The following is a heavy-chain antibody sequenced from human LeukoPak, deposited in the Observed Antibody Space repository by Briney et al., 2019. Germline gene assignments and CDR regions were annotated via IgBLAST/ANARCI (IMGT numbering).Heavy chain of an antibody. Sequence: GGSLRLSCAASGFTFSSYALSWVRQAPGKGLEWVSAISGSGGSTYYADSVKGRFTISRDNSKNTLYLQMNSLRAEDTAVYYCAKALQTIVATTVSHWGQGTMVTVSS. CDR2: ISGSGGST. CDR1: GFTFSSYA. J-gene: IGHJ3*01. CDR3: AKALQTIVATTVSH. V-gene: IGHV3-23*01. D-gene: IGHD5-12*01.